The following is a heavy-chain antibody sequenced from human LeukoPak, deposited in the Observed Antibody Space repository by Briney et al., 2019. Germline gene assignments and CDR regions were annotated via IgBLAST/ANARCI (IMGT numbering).Heavy chain of an antibody. J-gene: IGHJ3*02. CDR3: AGEGYPYYYDSSGYSDAFDI. Sequence: SVKVSCKASGGTFSSYAISWVRQAPGQGLEWMGGIIPIFGTANYAQKFQGRVTITADESTSTAYMELSSLRSEDTAVYYCAGEGYPYYYDSSGYSDAFDIWGQGTMVTVSS. V-gene: IGHV1-69*13. CDR2: IIPIFGTA. CDR1: GGTFSSYA. D-gene: IGHD3-22*01.